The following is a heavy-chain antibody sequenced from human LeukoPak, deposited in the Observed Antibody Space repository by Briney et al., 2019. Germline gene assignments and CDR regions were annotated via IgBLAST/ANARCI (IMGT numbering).Heavy chain of an antibody. CDR3: ARSTVTTLRTNWFDP. J-gene: IGHJ5*02. V-gene: IGHV4-34*01. Sequence: SETLSLTCAVYGGSFSGYYWTWIRQPPGKGLEWIGEINHSGSTNYNPSLKSRVTISVDTSKNQFSLNLRSVTAADTAVYYCARSTVTTLRTNWFDPWGQGTLVTVSS. CDR1: GGSFSGYY. CDR2: INHSGST. D-gene: IGHD4-11*01.